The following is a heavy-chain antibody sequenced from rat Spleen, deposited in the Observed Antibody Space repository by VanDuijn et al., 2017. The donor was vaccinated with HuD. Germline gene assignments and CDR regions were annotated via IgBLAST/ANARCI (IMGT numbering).Heavy chain of an antibody. V-gene: IGHV5-7*01. CDR1: GFTFSDYY. J-gene: IGHJ1*01. D-gene: IGHD4-4*01. CDR2: INYDGRST. CDR3: TRRGFLSDWYFDF. Sequence: EVQLVESGGGLVQPGRSLKLSCAASGFTFSDYYMAWVRQAPTKGLEWVATINYDGRSTYYRDSVKGRFTISRDNAKSTLYLQMDSLRSEDTAIYYCTRRGFLSDWYFDFWGPGTMVTVSS.